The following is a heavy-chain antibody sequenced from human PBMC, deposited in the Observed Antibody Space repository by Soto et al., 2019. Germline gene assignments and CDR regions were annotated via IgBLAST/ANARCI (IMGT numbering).Heavy chain of an antibody. CDR1: GFTFSEHG. CDR2: IVRDGPEQ. CDR3: ASDVFYPDNGFDY. Sequence: QVQRVESGGGVVQPGSSLRLLCAASGFTFSEHGMHWVRQAPGKGLEWLAVIVRDGPEQHYADSVKDRFTISRDNFKNTLCLHMSCPRVDNTGVYYCASDVFYPDNGFDYWGQGTLLTVSS. V-gene: IGHV3-33*01. J-gene: IGHJ4*02. D-gene: IGHD1-20*01.